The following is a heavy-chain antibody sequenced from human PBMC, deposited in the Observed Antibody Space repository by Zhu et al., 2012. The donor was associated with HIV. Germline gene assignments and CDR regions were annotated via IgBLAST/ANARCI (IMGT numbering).Heavy chain of an antibody. J-gene: IGHJ3*02. D-gene: IGHD3-16*02. CDR3: ARHPNKIVGELSVDAFDI. CDR1: GGSISSSSSY. CDR2: IYYSGST. V-gene: IGHV4-39*01. Sequence: QVQLQESGPGLVKPSETLSLSCTVSGGSISSSSSYWDWIRQPPGKGLEWIGSIYYSGSTYSNPSLKSRVTISVDTSKNQFSLKLSSVTAADTAVYYCARHPNKIVGELSVDAFDIWGQGTMVTVSS.